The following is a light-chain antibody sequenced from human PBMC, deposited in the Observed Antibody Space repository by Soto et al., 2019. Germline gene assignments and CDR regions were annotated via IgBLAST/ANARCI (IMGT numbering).Light chain of an antibody. CDR2: EVT. Sequence: QSALTQPASVSGSPGQSITISCTGTSSDVGGYSVSWYQHHPGKSPTLIIYEVTNRPSGVPNRFSGSRSGNTASLTISGLQAEDEDYYYCSSFTSSSTWVFGGGTKLTVL. CDR3: SSFTSSSTWV. J-gene: IGLJ3*02. CDR1: SSDVGGYS. V-gene: IGLV2-14*01.